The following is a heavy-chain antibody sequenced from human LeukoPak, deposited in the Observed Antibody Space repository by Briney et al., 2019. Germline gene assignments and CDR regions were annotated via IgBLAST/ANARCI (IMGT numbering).Heavy chain of an antibody. CDR1: GFTFSSYA. J-gene: IGHJ3*02. V-gene: IGHV3-30*04. CDR3: ARDTPSADGGNVGAFDI. Sequence: GGSLRLSCAASGFTFSSYAMHWVRQAPGKGLEWVAVISYDGSNKYYADSVKGRFTISRDNSKNTLYLQMNSLRAEDTAVYYCARDTPSADGGNVGAFDIWGQGTMVTVSS. D-gene: IGHD4-23*01. CDR2: ISYDGSNK.